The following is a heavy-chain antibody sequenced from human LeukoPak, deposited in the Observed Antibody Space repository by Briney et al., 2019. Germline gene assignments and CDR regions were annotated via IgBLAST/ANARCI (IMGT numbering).Heavy chain of an antibody. CDR3: ASGIVVVPTARTFDS. Sequence: GGSLRLSCAASGFTFDDYAMHWVRQAPGKGLLWVSRINTDGSSTNYADSVKGRFTISRDNAKNTLYLQMNSLRAEDTAVYYCASGIVVVPTARTFDSWGQGTLVTVSS. J-gene: IGHJ4*02. D-gene: IGHD2-2*01. V-gene: IGHV3-74*01. CDR2: INTDGSST. CDR1: GFTFDDYA.